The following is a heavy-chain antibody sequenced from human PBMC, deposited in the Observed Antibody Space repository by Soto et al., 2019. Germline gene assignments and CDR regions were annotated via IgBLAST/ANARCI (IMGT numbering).Heavy chain of an antibody. Sequence: QVPLVESGGGVVQPGRSLRLSCAASGFTFSSYGMHWVRQAPGKGLEWVAVISYDGSNKYYADSVKGRFTISRDNSKNTLYLQMNSLRAEDTAVYYCAKDNGYSDYWGQGTLVTVSS. CDR3: AKDNGYSDY. CDR2: ISYDGSNK. D-gene: IGHD5-18*01. J-gene: IGHJ4*02. CDR1: GFTFSSYG. V-gene: IGHV3-30*18.